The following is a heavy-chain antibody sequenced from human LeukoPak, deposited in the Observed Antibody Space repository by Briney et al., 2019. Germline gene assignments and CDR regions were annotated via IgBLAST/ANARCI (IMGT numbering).Heavy chain of an antibody. J-gene: IGHJ4*02. V-gene: IGHV3-7*04. CDR2: IKQDGSEK. Sequence: XAXXXGLEWVANIKQDGSEKYYVDSVKGRFTISRDNAKNSLYLQMNSLRAEDTAVYYCARVGLVDYWGQGTLVTVSS. D-gene: IGHD6-19*01. CDR3: ARVGLVDY.